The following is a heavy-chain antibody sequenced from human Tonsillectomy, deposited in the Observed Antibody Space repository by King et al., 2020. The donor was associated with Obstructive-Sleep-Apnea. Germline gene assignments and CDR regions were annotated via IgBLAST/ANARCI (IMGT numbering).Heavy chain of an antibody. CDR1: GFTFNNFA. D-gene: IGHD6-13*01. V-gene: IGHV3-30*04. CDR3: AGDRRSRRSPTLYYSSSWYTPGF. Sequence: VQLVESGGGVGQPGRSLRLSCAASGFTFNNFALHWVRQAPGKGLEWVAAISYDGSNKYYADSVKGRFIISRDNSRNTLYLLMNRLRAEDTAVYYCAGDRRSRRSPTLYYSSSWYTPGFWGQGTLVTVSS. J-gene: IGHJ4*02. CDR2: ISYDGSNK.